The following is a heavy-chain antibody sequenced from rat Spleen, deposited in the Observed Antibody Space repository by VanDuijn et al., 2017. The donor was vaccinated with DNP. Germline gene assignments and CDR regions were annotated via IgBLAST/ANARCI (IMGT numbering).Heavy chain of an antibody. CDR3: ARGPLRVSPFDY. CDR1: GFTFSNYY. V-gene: IGHV5S11*01. CDR2: ISTGGGNT. D-gene: IGHD3-8*01. J-gene: IGHJ2*01. Sequence: EVQLVESGGGLVQPGRSMKLSCTASGFTFSNYYMAWVRQALTKGLEWVASISTGGGNTYYRDSVKGRFTISRDNAKTTLYLQMDSLRSEETATYYCARGPLRVSPFDYWGQGVMVTVSS.